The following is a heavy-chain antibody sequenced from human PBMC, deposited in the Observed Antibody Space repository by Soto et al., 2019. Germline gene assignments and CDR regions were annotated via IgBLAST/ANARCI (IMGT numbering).Heavy chain of an antibody. CDR2: IIPIFGTA. J-gene: IGHJ6*02. Sequence: ASVKVSCKASGGTFSSYAISWVRQAPGQGLEWMGGIIPIFGTANYAQKFQGRVTITADESTSTAYMELSSLRSEDTAVYYCASSLQDYYDSSAYPHYYSGMDVWGQGTTVTVSS. CDR3: ASSLQDYYDSSAYPHYYSGMDV. CDR1: GGTFSSYA. D-gene: IGHD3-22*01. V-gene: IGHV1-69*13.